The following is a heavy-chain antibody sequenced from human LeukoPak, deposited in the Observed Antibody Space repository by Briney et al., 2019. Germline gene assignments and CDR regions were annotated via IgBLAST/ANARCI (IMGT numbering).Heavy chain of an antibody. CDR1: GFTFSSYS. J-gene: IGHJ6*03. V-gene: IGHV3-7*01. Sequence: PGGSLRLSCAASGFTFSSYSMHWVRQAPGKGLEWVANIKHDGSEEYYVDSVKGRFTISRDNAKNSLHLQMNSLRVEDTAVYYCAREQQWQVVVYYYYMDVWGKGTTVTVSS. CDR2: IKHDGSEE. D-gene: IGHD6-19*01. CDR3: AREQQWQVVVYYYYMDV.